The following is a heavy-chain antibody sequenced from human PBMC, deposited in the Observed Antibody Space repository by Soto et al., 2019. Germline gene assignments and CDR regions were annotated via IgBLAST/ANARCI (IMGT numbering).Heavy chain of an antibody. D-gene: IGHD2-21*02. J-gene: IGHJ6*02. CDR1: GGTFSNHA. CDR2: IIPMFPTA. V-gene: IGHV1-69*13. CDR3: ARDDATYCGGDCYRYFYYGMDV. Sequence: SVKVSCKASGGTFSNHAISWVRQAPGQGLEWVGGIIPMFPTADYAQRFQGRVTITADDSTTTVHMELSGLRSEDTAMYYCARDDATYCGGDCYRYFYYGMDVWGQGTTVTVSS.